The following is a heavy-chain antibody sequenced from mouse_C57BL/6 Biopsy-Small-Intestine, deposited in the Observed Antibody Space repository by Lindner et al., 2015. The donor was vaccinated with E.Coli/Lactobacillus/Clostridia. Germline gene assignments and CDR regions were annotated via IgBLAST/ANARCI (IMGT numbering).Heavy chain of an antibody. J-gene: IGHJ4*01. D-gene: IGHD1-1*01. CDR3: AREGYYGSSGAMDY. CDR1: GYTFTSYG. Sequence: VQLQESGAELARPGASVKLSCKASGYTFTSYGISWVRQRTGQGLEWIGEIYPRSGDTYYNEKFKGQATLTADKSSTTAYMELRSLTSEDSAVYFCAREGYYGSSGAMDYWGQGTSITVSS. V-gene: IGHV1-81*01. CDR2: IYPRSGDT.